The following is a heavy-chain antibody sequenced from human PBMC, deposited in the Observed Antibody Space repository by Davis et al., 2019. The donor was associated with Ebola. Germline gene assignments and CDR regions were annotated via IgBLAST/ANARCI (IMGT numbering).Heavy chain of an antibody. Sequence: AASVKVSCKVSGGTFSSYTINWVRQAPGQGLEWMGRIMPFLGLAGYAQKFRGRVTITADKSTSTAYMELSSLRSEDTAVYYCAREGSPSFGMDVWGQGTTVTVSS. CDR3: AREGSPSFGMDV. J-gene: IGHJ6*02. CDR1: GGTFSSYT. D-gene: IGHD3-3*01. V-gene: IGHV1-69*02. CDR2: IMPFLGLA.